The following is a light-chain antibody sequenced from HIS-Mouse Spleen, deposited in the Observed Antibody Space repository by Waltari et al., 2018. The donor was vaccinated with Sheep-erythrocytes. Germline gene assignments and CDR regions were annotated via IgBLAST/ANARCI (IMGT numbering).Light chain of an antibody. V-gene: IGKV3-15*01. CDR2: GAS. CDR3: QQYGSSPFT. Sequence: EIVMTQSPATLSVSPGERATLSCRASQSVSSNLAWYQQKPGQAPRLLIYGASTRATGIPARFSGSGSGTEFTLTISRLEPEDFEVYYCQQYGSSPFTFGPGTKVDIK. J-gene: IGKJ3*01. CDR1: QSVSSN.